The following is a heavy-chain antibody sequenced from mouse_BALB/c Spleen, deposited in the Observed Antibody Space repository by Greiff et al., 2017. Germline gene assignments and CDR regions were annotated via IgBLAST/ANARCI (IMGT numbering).Heavy chain of an antibody. D-gene: IGHD1-1*01. CDR1: GFSLTSYG. Sequence: QVQLKESGPGLVAPSQSLSITCTVSGFSLTSYGVHWVRQPPGKGLEWLGVIWAGGSTNYNSALMSRLSISKDNSKSQVFLKMNSLQTDDTAMYYCARGGYGSRDRDYYAMDYWGQGTSVTVSS. CDR2: IWAGGST. V-gene: IGHV2-9*02. CDR3: ARGGYGSRDRDYYAMDY. J-gene: IGHJ4*01.